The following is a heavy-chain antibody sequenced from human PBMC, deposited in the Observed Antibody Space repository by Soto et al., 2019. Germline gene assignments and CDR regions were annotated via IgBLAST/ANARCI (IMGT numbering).Heavy chain of an antibody. CDR2: IYAGVST. D-gene: IGHD4-17*01. CDR1: VASIISCGYY. J-gene: IGHJ4*02. V-gene: IGHV4-31*03. CDR3: ARGRDDYADYGLLY. Sequence: PSETRSLSCTVFVASIISCGYYWGWILQHPLKGLDWIGYIYAGVSTYSNPSLNSRVNIALDTSKNQFSLRLTSVSAADTAVYYCARGRDDYADYGLLYWGPGTQVTVSS.